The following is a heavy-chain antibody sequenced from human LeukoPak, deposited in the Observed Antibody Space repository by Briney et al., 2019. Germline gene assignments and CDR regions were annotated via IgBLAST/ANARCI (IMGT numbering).Heavy chain of an antibody. CDR1: GFTFSSYG. CDR2: ISYDGSNK. D-gene: IGHD2-15*01. Sequence: PGRSLRLSCAASGFTFSSYGLHWVRQAPGKGLVRVAVISYDGSNKYYADSVKGRFTISRDNSKSTLYLQTNSLRAEDTAVYYWAKDRGRYCSGGSCYSLDYWGQGTLVTVSS. J-gene: IGHJ4*02. CDR3: AKDRGRYCSGGSCYSLDY. V-gene: IGHV3-30*18.